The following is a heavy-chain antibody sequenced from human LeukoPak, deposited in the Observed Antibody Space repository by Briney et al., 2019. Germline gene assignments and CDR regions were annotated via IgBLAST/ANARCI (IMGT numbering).Heavy chain of an antibody. J-gene: IGHJ4*02. CDR3: ARGWGQNTAMLY. Sequence: SETLSLTCAVSGGSFSGYYWSWIRQPPGQGLEWIGYIYYSGSTNYNPSLKSRVTISVDTSKNQFSLKLSSVTAADTAVYYCARGWGQNTAMLYWGQGTLVTVSS. CDR1: GGSFSGYY. D-gene: IGHD5-18*01. V-gene: IGHV4-59*01. CDR2: IYYSGST.